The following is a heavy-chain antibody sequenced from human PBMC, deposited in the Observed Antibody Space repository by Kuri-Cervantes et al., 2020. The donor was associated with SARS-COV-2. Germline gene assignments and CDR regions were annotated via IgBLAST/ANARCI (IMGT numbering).Heavy chain of an antibody. CDR1: GGSISSYY. D-gene: IGHD3-16*02. Sequence: SETLSLTCTVSGGSISSYYWSWIRQPPGKGLEWIGYIYYSGSTNYNPSLKSRVTISVDTSKNQFSLKPSSVTAADTAVYYCARGVIVGELSLFGKNWGQGTLVTVSS. V-gene: IGHV4-59*12. J-gene: IGHJ4*02. CDR3: ARGVIVGELSLFGKN. CDR2: IYYSGST.